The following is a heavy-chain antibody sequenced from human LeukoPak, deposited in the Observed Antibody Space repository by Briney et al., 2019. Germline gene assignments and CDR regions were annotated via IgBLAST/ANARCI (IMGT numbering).Heavy chain of an antibody. CDR1: GGSMTSYY. J-gene: IGHJ4*02. Sequence: SETLSLTCTVSGGSMTSYYWSWIRQPPGKGLEWIGYIYYSGNTNYSPSLESRVTISVDTSKSQFPLKLSSVTAADTAVYYCARDKKGTSCYDCWGQGTLVTVSS. CDR3: ARDKKGTSCYDC. CDR2: IYYSGNT. V-gene: IGHV4-59*01. D-gene: IGHD2-2*01.